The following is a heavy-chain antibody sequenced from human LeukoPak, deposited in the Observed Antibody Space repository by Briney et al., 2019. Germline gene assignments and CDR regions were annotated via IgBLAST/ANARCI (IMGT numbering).Heavy chain of an antibody. CDR1: EFPTTNHH. V-gene: IGHV3-72*01. CDR2: SQPPNPNSCTT. J-gene: IGHJ4*02. CDR3: VRVVTTSSGWYHFDN. D-gene: IGHD6-13*01. Sequence: GGSLRLSFPPSEFPTTNHHMAWAGKAPGKGREWVARSQPPNPNSCTTEYAASVKGRFTISRDDSKNSLYLQLNSPKTEDTAVYYCVRVVTTSSGWYHFDNWGQGTLVTVSS.